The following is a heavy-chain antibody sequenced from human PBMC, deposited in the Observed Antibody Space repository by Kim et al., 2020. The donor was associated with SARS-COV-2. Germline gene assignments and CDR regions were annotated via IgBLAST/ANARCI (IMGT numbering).Heavy chain of an antibody. J-gene: IGHJ6*02. CDR1: GFTFSSYG. V-gene: IGHV3-30*18. Sequence: GGSLRLSCAASGFTFSSYGMHWVRQAPGKGLEWVAVISYDGSNKYYADSVKGRFTISRDNSKNTLYLQMNSLRAEDTAVYYCAKSSDGSGSYPYYYYGMDVWGQGTTVTVSS. CDR3: AKSSDGSGSYPYYYYGMDV. CDR2: ISYDGSNK. D-gene: IGHD3-10*01.